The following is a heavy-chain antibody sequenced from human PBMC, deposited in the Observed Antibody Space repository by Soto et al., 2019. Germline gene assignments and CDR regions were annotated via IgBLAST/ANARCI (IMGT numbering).Heavy chain of an antibody. CDR1: GYTFTGYY. Sequence: SVKVSCKASGYTFTGYYMHWVRQAPGQGLEWMGWINPNSGGTNYAQKFQGRVTMTRDTSISTAYMELSRLRSDDTAVYYCAREGAARPEAWFDPWGQGTLVTVSS. D-gene: IGHD6-6*01. CDR3: AREGAARPEAWFDP. J-gene: IGHJ5*02. CDR2: INPNSGGT. V-gene: IGHV1-2*02.